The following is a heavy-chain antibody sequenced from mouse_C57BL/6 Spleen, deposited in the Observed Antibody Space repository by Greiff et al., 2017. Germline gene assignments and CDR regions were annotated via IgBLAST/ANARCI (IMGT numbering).Heavy chain of an antibody. V-gene: IGHV5-9*01. Sequence: EVQLVESGGGLVKPGGSLKLSCAASGFTFSSYTMSWVRQTPEKRLEWVATISGGGGNTYYPDSVKGRFTISRDNAKNTLYLQMSSLRSEDTALYYCARTYSNYRGYAMDYWGQGTSVTVSS. CDR3: ARTYSNYRGYAMDY. J-gene: IGHJ4*01. CDR2: ISGGGGNT. D-gene: IGHD2-12*01. CDR1: GFTFSSYT.